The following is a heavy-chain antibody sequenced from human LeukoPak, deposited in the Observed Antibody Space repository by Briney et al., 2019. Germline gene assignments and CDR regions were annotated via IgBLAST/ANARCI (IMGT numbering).Heavy chain of an antibody. J-gene: IGHJ4*02. CDR3: ARSSHYYYGSGPLHAYYFDY. CDR2: IYPGDSDT. Sequence: GESLKISWNGSGYSFTSYWIGWVRQKPGKGLGLMGIIYPGDSDTRNSPSLEGQVIISVDKSISTAYLQWSSLKASDTAMYYCARSSHYYYGSGPLHAYYFDYWGQGTLVTVSS. D-gene: IGHD3-10*01. CDR1: GYSFTSYW. V-gene: IGHV5-51*01.